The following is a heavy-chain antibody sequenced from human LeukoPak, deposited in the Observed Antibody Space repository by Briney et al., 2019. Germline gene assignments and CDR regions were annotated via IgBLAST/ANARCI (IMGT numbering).Heavy chain of an antibody. CDR3: ARNFDRYYYYGMDV. D-gene: IGHD3-9*01. CDR1: GFTFSSYA. V-gene: IGHV3-23*01. Sequence: GGSLRLSCAASGFTFSSYAMSWVRQAPGKGLEWVSAISGSGGSTYYADSVKGRFTISRDNSKNTLYLQMNSLRAEGTAVYYCARNFDRYYYYGMDVWGQGTTVTVSS. J-gene: IGHJ6*02. CDR2: ISGSGGST.